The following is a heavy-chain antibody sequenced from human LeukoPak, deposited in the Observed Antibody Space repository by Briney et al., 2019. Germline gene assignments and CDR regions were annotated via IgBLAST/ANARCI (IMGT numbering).Heavy chain of an antibody. CDR3: ASHPIFGVVIIGWFDP. CDR2: IIPIFGTA. V-gene: IGHV1-69*13. CDR1: GGTFSSYA. D-gene: IGHD3-3*02. J-gene: IGHJ5*02. Sequence: SVKVSCKASGGTFSSYAISWVRQAPGQGLEWMGGIIPIFGTANYAQKFQGRVTITADESTSTAYMELSSLRSEDTAVYYCASHPIFGVVIIGWFDPWGQGTLVTVSS.